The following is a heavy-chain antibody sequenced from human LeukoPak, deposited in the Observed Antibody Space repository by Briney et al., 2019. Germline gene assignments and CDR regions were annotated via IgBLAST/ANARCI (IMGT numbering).Heavy chain of an antibody. Sequence: PGGSLSLSCAASGFTFSSYAMSWVRQTPGKGLEWVSAISSNGGSTYYADSVKGRITISRNNSKNTLFLQMNSLRAEDTAVYYCAKDRIFSGSYGVFDYWGLGTLVTVSS. CDR3: AKDRIFSGSYGVFDY. CDR2: ISSNGGST. V-gene: IGHV3-23*01. CDR1: GFTFSSYA. D-gene: IGHD1-26*01. J-gene: IGHJ4*02.